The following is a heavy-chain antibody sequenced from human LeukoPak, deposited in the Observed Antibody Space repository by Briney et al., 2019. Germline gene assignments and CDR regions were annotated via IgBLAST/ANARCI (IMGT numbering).Heavy chain of an antibody. Sequence: ASVKVSXKASGYTFTSYDINWVRRATGQGLEWMGWMNPNSGNTGYAQKFQGRVTITRNTSISTAYMELSSLRSEDTAVYYCARASGYYGSDWFDPWGQGTLVTVSS. V-gene: IGHV1-8*03. CDR1: GYTFTSYD. J-gene: IGHJ5*02. D-gene: IGHD3-10*01. CDR2: MNPNSGNT. CDR3: ARASGYYGSDWFDP.